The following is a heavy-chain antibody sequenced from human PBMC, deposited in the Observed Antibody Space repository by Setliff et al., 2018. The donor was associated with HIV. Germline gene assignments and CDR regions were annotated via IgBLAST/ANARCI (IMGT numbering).Heavy chain of an antibody. Sequence: ETLSLTCTVSSGSISGFYWTWIRQPAGKGLEWIGRISASGTTVYNPSLKSRVIMSVDTSKKYFAPRVTSVTAADSAVYYCARDTWYGESEDPFYYYMDVWGKGTTVTVSS. V-gene: IGHV4-4*07. CDR3: ARDTWYGESEDPFYYYMDV. J-gene: IGHJ6*03. CDR1: SGSISGFY. D-gene: IGHD4-17*01. CDR2: ISASGTT.